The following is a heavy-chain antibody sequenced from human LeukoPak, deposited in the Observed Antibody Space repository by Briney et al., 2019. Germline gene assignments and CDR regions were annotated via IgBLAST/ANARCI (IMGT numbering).Heavy chain of an antibody. Sequence: GGSLRLSCVASGFSFSTYGMSWVRQAPGKGLEWVSAIRGAGDITDYADSVKGRFTISRDNSKSMLYLQMSSLGAEDTAIYYCAKAPFGSGSYYVNFWGQGTLVTVSS. J-gene: IGHJ4*02. CDR2: IRGAGDIT. CDR1: GFSFSTYG. V-gene: IGHV3-23*01. D-gene: IGHD3-10*01. CDR3: AKAPFGSGSYYVNF.